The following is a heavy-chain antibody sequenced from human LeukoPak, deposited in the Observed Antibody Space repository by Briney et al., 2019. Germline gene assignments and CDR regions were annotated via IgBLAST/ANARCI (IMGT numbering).Heavy chain of an antibody. CDR3: ARAGGYCSSTSCSAFDY. CDR1: GYTFTSYG. D-gene: IGHD2-2*01. CDR2: IIPIFGTA. J-gene: IGHJ4*02. V-gene: IGHV1-69*13. Sequence: ASVKVSCKASGYTFTSYGISWVRQAPGQGLEWMGGIIPIFGTANYAQKFQGRVTITADESTSTAYMELSSLRSEDTAVYYCARAGGYCSSTSCSAFDYWGQGTLVTVSS.